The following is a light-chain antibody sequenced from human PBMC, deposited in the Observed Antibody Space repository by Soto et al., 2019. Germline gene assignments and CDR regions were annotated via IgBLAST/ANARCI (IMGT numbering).Light chain of an antibody. CDR3: QQYNSYSEA. V-gene: IGKV1-5*03. CDR2: KAS. J-gene: IGKJ1*01. CDR1: QSFSTW. Sequence: DIQMTQSPSTLSASVGDTVTITCRASQSFSTWLAWYQQKPGRAPKLLIYKASTLESGVPARFSGSGSGTEFTLTISSLQPDDFATYYCQQYNSYSEAFGQGTKVDI.